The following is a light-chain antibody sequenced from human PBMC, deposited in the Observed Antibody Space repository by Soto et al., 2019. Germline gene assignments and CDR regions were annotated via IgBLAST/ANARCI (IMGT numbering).Light chain of an antibody. CDR3: QHRSSWPLT. CDR1: QSVGPY. Sequence: EIVLTQSPATLSLSPGERATLSCRASQSVGPYLAWYQQKPGQAPRLLIYDASNMATGIPGRFSGSGSGTDFTLTISSLEPEDVAVYYCQHRSSWPLTFGGGTKVEIK. J-gene: IGKJ4*01. CDR2: DAS. V-gene: IGKV3-11*01.